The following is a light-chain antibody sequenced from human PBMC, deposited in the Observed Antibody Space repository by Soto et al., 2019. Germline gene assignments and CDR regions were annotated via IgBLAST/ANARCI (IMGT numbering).Light chain of an antibody. J-gene: IGKJ2*01. CDR1: QSVSSSY. V-gene: IGKV3-20*01. Sequence: EIVLTQSPGTLSLSPGEMSTLSCRASQSVSSSYLAWYQQRPGQAPRLLMYGASSRATGIPDRFSGSGSGTDFTLTISRLEPEDFGVYYCQQYGSSPPYTFGQGTQLEI. CDR2: GAS. CDR3: QQYGSSPPYT.